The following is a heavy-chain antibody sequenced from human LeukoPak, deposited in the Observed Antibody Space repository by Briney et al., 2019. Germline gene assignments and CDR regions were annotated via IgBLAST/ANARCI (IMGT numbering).Heavy chain of an antibody. CDR1: GFIFSTYS. CDR2: INSGSSTI. CDR3: AREIPRADYAFDI. D-gene: IGHD3-16*01. Sequence: GGSLRLSCAASGFIFSTYSMNWVRQAPGKGLEWVSYINSGSSTIYYADSVKGRFTISRDNAKNSLYLQMNSLRAEDTAVYYCAREIPRADYAFDIWGQGTMVTVPS. J-gene: IGHJ3*02. V-gene: IGHV3-48*04.